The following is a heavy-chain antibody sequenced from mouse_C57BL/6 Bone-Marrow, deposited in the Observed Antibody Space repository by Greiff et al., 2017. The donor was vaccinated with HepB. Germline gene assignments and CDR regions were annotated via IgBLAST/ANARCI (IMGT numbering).Heavy chain of an antibody. V-gene: IGHV1-55*01. D-gene: IGHD1-1*01. CDR3: ARAETILLLFAY. CDR1: GYTFTSYW. Sequence: QVQLQQPGAELVKPGASVKMSCKASGYTFTSYWITWVKQRPGQGLEWIGDIYPGSGSTNYNEKFKSKATLTVDKSSSTAYMQLSSLTSEDSAVYYCARAETILLLFAYWGQGTLVTVSA. CDR2: IYPGSGST. J-gene: IGHJ3*01.